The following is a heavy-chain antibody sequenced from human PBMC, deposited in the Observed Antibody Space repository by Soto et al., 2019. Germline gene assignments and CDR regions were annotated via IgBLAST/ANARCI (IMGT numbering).Heavy chain of an antibody. J-gene: IGHJ3*02. Sequence: QVQLQESGPGLVKPSQTLSLTCTVSGGSISSGGYYWSWIRQHPGKGLEWIGYIYYSGSTYYNPSRKNRVTISVDTSKNQFFLKLSSVTAGDTAVYYCARDLSGPYCSGGSCYSGAFDIWGQGTMVTVSS. CDR2: IYYSGST. CDR1: GGSISSGGYY. CDR3: ARDLSGPYCSGGSCYSGAFDI. D-gene: IGHD2-15*01. V-gene: IGHV4-31*03.